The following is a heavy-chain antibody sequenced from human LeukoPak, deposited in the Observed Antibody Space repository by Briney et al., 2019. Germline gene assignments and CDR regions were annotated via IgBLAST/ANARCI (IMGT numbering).Heavy chain of an antibody. V-gene: IGHV4-59*01. CDR2: IYYSGST. CDR1: GGSISSYY. CDR3: ARFRLGSDYYHMDV. D-gene: IGHD7-27*01. Sequence: SETLSLTCTVSGGSISSYYWSWIRQPPGKGLEWIGYIYYSGSTSYNPSLESRVTISVDTSKNQFSLKLSSVTAADTAVYYCARFRLGSDYYHMDVWGKGTTVTVSS. J-gene: IGHJ6*03.